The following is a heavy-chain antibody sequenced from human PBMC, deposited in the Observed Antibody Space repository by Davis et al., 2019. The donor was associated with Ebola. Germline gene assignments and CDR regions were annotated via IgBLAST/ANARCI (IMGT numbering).Heavy chain of an antibody. CDR3: ASGGLDSSSWYVNYFDY. J-gene: IGHJ4*02. D-gene: IGHD6-13*01. Sequence: GESLKISCAASGFTVSSNYMSWVRQAPGKGLEWVSVIYSGGSTYYADSVKGRFTISRDNSKNTLYLQMNSLRAEDTAVYYCASGGLDSSSWYVNYFDYWGQGTLVTVSS. CDR2: IYSGGST. CDR1: GFTVSSNY. V-gene: IGHV3-66*01.